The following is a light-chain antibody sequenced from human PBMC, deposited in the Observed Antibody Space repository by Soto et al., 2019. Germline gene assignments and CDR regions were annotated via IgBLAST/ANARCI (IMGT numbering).Light chain of an antibody. CDR3: CSYAGDLAL. V-gene: IGLV2-11*01. Sequence: QSVLTQPRSVSGSPGQSVTISCTGTNSDVGGYDFVSWYQQHPGKAPKLMSSDVSKRPSGVPDRFSGSKSGNTASLTISGLQAEDEADYYCCSYAGDLALFGGGTQLTVL. J-gene: IGLJ2*01. CDR2: DVS. CDR1: NSDVGGYDF.